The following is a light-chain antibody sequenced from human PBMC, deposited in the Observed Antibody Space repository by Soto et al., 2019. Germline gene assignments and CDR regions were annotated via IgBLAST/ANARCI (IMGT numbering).Light chain of an antibody. CDR2: ADN. CDR1: SSNIGAGYD. Sequence: QSVLTQTPSVSGAPGQTVTMSCTGTSSNIGAGYDVHWYQQVPGAAPRLFIYADNNRPSGVPDRFSASKSGTSASLVITGLQGEDEANYYCQSYDTSLSGVMFGTGTKVTVL. J-gene: IGLJ6*01. V-gene: IGLV1-40*01. CDR3: QSYDTSLSGVM.